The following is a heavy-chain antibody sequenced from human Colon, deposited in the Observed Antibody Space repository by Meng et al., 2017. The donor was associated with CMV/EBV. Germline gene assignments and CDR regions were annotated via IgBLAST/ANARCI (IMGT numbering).Heavy chain of an antibody. Sequence: GWSLKISCAASGFTFNTYGMSWVRQTPGKGLEWVSSISARSENTYYADSVKGRFIISRDNTRNTLSLQLNSLRGEDTALYYCAKLRDLEWPDYFDSWGQGTLVTVSS. V-gene: IGHV3-23*01. CDR1: GFTFNTYG. CDR2: ISARSENT. CDR3: AKLRDLEWPDYFDS. D-gene: IGHD3-3*01. J-gene: IGHJ4*02.